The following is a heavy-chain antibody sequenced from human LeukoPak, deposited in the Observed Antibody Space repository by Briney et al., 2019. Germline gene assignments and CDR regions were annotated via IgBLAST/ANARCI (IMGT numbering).Heavy chain of an antibody. D-gene: IGHD3-3*01. CDR3: ARDLTYLEWLFGYFDY. Sequence: PGGSLRLSCAASGFTFSSYGMHWVRQAPGKGLEWVAVIWYDGSNKYYADSVKGRFTISRDNSKNTLYLQMNSLRAEDTAVYYCARDLTYLEWLFGYFDYWGQGTLVTVSS. J-gene: IGHJ4*02. V-gene: IGHV3-33*01. CDR1: GFTFSSYG. CDR2: IWYDGSNK.